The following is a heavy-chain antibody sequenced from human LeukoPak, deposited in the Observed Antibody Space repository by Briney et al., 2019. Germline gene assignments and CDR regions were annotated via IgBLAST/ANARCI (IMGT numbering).Heavy chain of an antibody. V-gene: IGHV5-51*01. CDR1: GYSFTSYW. D-gene: IGHD6-6*01. CDR3: ARRSPYSSSSRGFDY. Sequence: GESLKISCKGSGYSFTSYWSGWVRQMPGKGLEWMGIIYPGDSDTRYSPSFQGQVTISADKSISTAYLQWSSLKASDTAMYYCARRSPYSSSSRGFDYWGQGTLVTVSS. CDR2: IYPGDSDT. J-gene: IGHJ4*02.